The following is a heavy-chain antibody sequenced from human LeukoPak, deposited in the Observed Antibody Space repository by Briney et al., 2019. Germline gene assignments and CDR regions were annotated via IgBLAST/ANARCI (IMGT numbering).Heavy chain of an antibody. J-gene: IGHJ4*02. D-gene: IGHD3-9*01. CDR1: GVSISSGGYY. Sequence: SQTLSLTCTVSGVSISSGGYYWTWIRQPPGKGLEWIGEINHSGSTNYNPSLKSRVTISVDTSKNQFSLKLSSVTAADTAVYYCASGVVLRYFDWLWPPSFYFDYWGQGTLVTVSS. V-gene: IGHV4-30-2*01. CDR2: INHSGST. CDR3: ASGVVLRYFDWLWPPSFYFDY.